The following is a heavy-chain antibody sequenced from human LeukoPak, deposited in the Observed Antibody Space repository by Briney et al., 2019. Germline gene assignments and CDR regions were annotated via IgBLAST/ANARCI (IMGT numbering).Heavy chain of an antibody. V-gene: IGHV3-23*01. CDR2: ISGSGGST. D-gene: IGHD3-10*01. CDR3: AKQVHTYYYGSGSSD. Sequence: PGGSLRLSCAASGFTFSSYGMSWVRQAPGKGLEWVSAISGSGGSTYYADSVKGRFTISRDNSKNTLYLQMNSLRAEDTAVYYCAKQVHTYYYGSGSSDWGQGTLVTVSS. J-gene: IGHJ4*02. CDR1: GFTFSSYG.